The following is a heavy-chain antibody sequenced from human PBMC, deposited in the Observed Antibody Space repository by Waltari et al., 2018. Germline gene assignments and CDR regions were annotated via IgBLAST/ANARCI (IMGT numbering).Heavy chain of an antibody. CDR1: GGSISSGSYY. Sequence: QVQLQESGPGLVKPSQTLSLTCTVSGGSISSGSYYWSWIRQPAGKGLEWIGRIYTSGSTNYNPSLKSRVTISVDTSKNQFSLKLSSVTAADTAVYYCARVCYGDFPHAFDYWGQGTLVTVSS. J-gene: IGHJ4*02. CDR3: ARVCYGDFPHAFDY. V-gene: IGHV4-61*02. CDR2: IYTSGST. D-gene: IGHD4-17*01.